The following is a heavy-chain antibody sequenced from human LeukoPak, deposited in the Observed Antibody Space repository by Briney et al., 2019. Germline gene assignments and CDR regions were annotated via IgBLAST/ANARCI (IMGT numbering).Heavy chain of an antibody. V-gene: IGHV3-9*01. Sequence: GRSLRLSCAASGFTFDDYAMHWVRQAPGKGLEWVSGISWNGVSKGYADSVKGRFTISRDNAKNSLYLQMNSLRAEDTALYYCAKDLSSSRYDSRFDPWGQGTLVTVSS. J-gene: IGHJ5*02. CDR2: ISWNGVSK. CDR1: GFTFDDYA. D-gene: IGHD6-13*01. CDR3: AKDLSSSRYDSRFDP.